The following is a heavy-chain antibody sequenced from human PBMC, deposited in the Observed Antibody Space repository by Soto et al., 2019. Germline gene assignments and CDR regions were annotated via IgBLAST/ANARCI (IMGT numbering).Heavy chain of an antibody. D-gene: IGHD4-17*01. CDR3: ARGLRNYYGVDV. Sequence: GGSLRLSCVASGFTFSIYWMHWVRQAPGTGLVWVSRMKYDGSTTSYADSVKGRFTISRDNAKNTVYLQMNSLRAEDTGVCYCARGLRNYYGVDVWGQGTTVTVSS. J-gene: IGHJ6*02. CDR2: MKYDGSTT. CDR1: GFTFSIYW. V-gene: IGHV3-74*01.